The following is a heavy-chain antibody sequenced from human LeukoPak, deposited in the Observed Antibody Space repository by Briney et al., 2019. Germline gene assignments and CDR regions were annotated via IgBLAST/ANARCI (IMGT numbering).Heavy chain of an antibody. D-gene: IGHD6-6*01. V-gene: IGHV4-34*01. Sequence: SETLSLTCAVYGGSFSGYYWSWIRQPPGKGLEWIGEINHSGSTNYNPSLKSRVTISVDTSKNQFSLKLSSVTAADTAVYYCARGIAARLFYYYYYYMDVWGKGTTVTVSS. CDR2: INHSGST. CDR3: ARGIAARLFYYYYYYMDV. J-gene: IGHJ6*03. CDR1: GGSFSGYY.